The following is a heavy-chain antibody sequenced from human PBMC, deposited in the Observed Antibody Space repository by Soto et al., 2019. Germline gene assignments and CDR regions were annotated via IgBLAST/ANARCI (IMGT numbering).Heavy chain of an antibody. CDR1: GFTFSSYA. Sequence: QVQLVESGGGVVQPGMSLRLSCAASGFTFSSYAMHWVRQAPGKGLEWVAVISYDGSNKYYADSVKGRFTISRDNSKNTLYLQMNSLRAEDKAVYYCARDPTGVLPDYWGQGTLVTVSS. CDR2: ISYDGSNK. CDR3: ARDPTGVLPDY. J-gene: IGHJ4*02. D-gene: IGHD3-10*01. V-gene: IGHV3-30-3*01.